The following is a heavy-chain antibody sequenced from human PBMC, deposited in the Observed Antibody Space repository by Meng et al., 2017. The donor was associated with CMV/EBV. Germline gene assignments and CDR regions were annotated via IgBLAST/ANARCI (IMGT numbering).Heavy chain of an antibody. V-gene: IGHV3-11*04. J-gene: IGHJ6*02. CDR1: GFTFSDYH. CDR2: ISSSGSTI. CDR3: ARDHIRITIFGVVAGSRGCYGMDD. Sequence: SLMISCAASGFTFSDYHMSWIRQAPGKGLEWVSYISSSGSTIYYADSVKGRFTISRDNSKNTLYLQMNSLRAEDAAVYYCARDHIRITIFGVVAGSRGCYGMDDWGQGTTVTVSS. D-gene: IGHD3-3*01.